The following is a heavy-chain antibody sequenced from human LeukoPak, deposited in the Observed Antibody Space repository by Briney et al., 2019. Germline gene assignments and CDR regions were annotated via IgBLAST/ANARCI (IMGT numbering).Heavy chain of an antibody. V-gene: IGHV1-2*02. D-gene: IGHD1-26*01. CDR1: GYTFTGYY. CDR2: INPNSGGT. CDR3: AREHLGATGAFDI. J-gene: IGHJ3*02. Sequence: GASVKVSCKGSGYTFTGYYMHWVRQAPGQGLEWMGWINPNSGGTNYAQKFQGRVTMTRDTSISTAYMELSRLRSDDTAVYYCAREHLGATGAFDIWGQGQWSPSLQ.